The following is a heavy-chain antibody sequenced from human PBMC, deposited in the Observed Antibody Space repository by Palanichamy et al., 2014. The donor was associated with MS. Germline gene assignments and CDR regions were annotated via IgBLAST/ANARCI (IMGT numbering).Heavy chain of an antibody. CDR2: IYYSGST. D-gene: IGHD6-6*01. CDR3: ARDLSIAARPSWFDP. CDR1: GGSISSGDYY. Sequence: QVQLQESGPGLVKPSQTLSLTCTVSGGSISSGDYYWSWIRQPPGKGLEWIGYIYYSGSTYYNPSLKSRVTISVDTSKNQFSLKLSSVTAADTAVYYCARDLSIAARPSWFDPWGQGTLVTVSS. J-gene: IGHJ5*02. V-gene: IGHV4-30-4*01.